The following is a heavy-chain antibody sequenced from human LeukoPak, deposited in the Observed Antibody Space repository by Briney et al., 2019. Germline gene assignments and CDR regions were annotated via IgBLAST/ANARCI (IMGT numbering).Heavy chain of an antibody. Sequence: PGGSLRLSCAASGFTFSSYEMNWVRQAPGKGLVWASRINSDGTSTSYADSVKGRFTISRDNARNTLYLHMNSLRAEDTAVYYCARVIVGPTHDYWGQGTLVTVSS. CDR1: GFTFSSYE. D-gene: IGHD1-26*01. V-gene: IGHV3-74*01. CDR3: ARVIVGPTHDY. J-gene: IGHJ4*02. CDR2: INSDGTST.